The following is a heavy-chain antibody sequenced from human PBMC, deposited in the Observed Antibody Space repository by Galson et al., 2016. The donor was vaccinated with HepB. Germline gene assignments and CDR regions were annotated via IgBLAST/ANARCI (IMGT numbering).Heavy chain of an antibody. CDR2: IYYTGSR. D-gene: IGHD6-13*01. Sequence: SETLSLTCTVSGGPISSRECYWGWIRQSPGKGLEWIANIYYTGSRVYNPSLMSRVDLSVDTSKNHFSLNLTSVTATDTAVYYCARHLKGYGTSYGFDVWGQGTTVIVSS. CDR3: ARHLKGYGTSYGFDV. V-gene: IGHV4-39*01. J-gene: IGHJ6*02. CDR1: GGPISSRECY.